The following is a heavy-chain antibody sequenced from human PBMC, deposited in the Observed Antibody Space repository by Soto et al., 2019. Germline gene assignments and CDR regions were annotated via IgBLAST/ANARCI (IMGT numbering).Heavy chain of an antibody. Sequence: QVQLVQSGAEVKKPGASVKVSCKASGYTFTSYGISWVRQAPGQGLEWMGWISAYNGNTNYAQKLKGRVTMNTDTRTGTAELRLRSLGSDDADLYYCARGGWDFDPWGQGTLVTVSS. J-gene: IGHJ5*02. CDR1: GYTFTSYG. CDR3: ARGGWDFDP. CDR2: ISAYNGNT. V-gene: IGHV1-18*01. D-gene: IGHD1-26*01.